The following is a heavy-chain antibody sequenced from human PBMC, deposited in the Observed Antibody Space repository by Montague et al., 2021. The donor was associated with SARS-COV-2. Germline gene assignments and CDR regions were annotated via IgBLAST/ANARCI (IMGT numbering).Heavy chain of an antibody. CDR1: GDSVSSNSAA. V-gene: IGHV6-1*01. CDR2: TYYRSKWYN. J-gene: IGHJ4*02. CDR3: ARGSSFVTIFGVVITDPLFDY. D-gene: IGHD3-3*01. Sequence: CAISGDSVSSNSAAWNWIRQSPSRGLEWLGRTYYRSKWYNDYAVSVKSRITINPDTSKNQFSLQLNSATAADTAVYYCARGSSFVTIFGVVITDPLFDYWGQGTLVTVSS.